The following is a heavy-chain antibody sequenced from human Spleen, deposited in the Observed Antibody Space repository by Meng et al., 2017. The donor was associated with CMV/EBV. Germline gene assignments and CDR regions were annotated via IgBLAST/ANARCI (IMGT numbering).Heavy chain of an antibody. J-gene: IGHJ3*02. Sequence: ETLSLTCAASGFTFSSNYRSWVRQAPGKGLEWVANINQDGSQKNYVDSVKGRFTIARDNAKNSLFLQMNSLRAEDTAVYYCERRCYYDSSGCSDAFDIWGQGTMVTVSS. CDR2: INQDGSQK. V-gene: IGHV3-7*01. D-gene: IGHD3-22*01. CDR1: GFTFSSNY. CDR3: ERRCYYDSSGCSDAFDI.